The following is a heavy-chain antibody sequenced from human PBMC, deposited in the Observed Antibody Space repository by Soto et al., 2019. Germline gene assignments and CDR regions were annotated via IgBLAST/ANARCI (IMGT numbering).Heavy chain of an antibody. CDR1: GFTFSSYA. CDR2: ISYDGSNK. J-gene: IGHJ3*02. Sequence: QVQLVESGGGVVQPGRSLRLSCAAFGFTFSSYAMHWVRQAPGKGLEWVAVISYDGSNKYYADSVKGRFTISRDNSKNTLYLQMNSRRAEDTAVYYGARDGYDYVWGPGDDAFDIWGQGTMVTVSS. V-gene: IGHV3-30-3*01. CDR3: ARDGYDYVWGPGDDAFDI. D-gene: IGHD3-16*01.